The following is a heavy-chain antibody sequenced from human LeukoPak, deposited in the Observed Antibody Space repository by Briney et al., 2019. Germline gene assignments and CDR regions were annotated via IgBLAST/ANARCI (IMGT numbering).Heavy chain of an antibody. J-gene: IGHJ6*04. CDR1: GFTFSNAW. D-gene: IGHD3-10*02. V-gene: IGHV3-11*04. CDR3: AELGITMIGGV. CDR2: ISSSGSTI. Sequence: GGSLRPSCAASGFTFSNAWMSWVRQAPGKGLEWVSYISSSGSTIYYADSVKGRFTISRDNAKNSLHLQMYSLRAEDTAVYYCAELGITMIGGVWGKGTTVTISS.